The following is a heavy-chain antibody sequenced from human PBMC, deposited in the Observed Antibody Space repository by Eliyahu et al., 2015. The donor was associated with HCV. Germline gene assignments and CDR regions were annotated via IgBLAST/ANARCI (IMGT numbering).Heavy chain of an antibody. D-gene: IGHD2-8*01. V-gene: IGHV1-2*02. Sequence: QVQLVQSGAEVKKPGASVKVSCKASGYTFTGYYMHWVRQAPGQGLEWMGWINPNSGGTNYAQKFQGRVTMTRDTSISTAYMELSRLRSDDTAVYYCARLQYCTNGVCYRFGMDVWGQGTTVTVSS. CDR2: INPNSGGT. CDR1: GYTFTGYY. CDR3: ARLQYCTNGVCYRFGMDV. J-gene: IGHJ6*02.